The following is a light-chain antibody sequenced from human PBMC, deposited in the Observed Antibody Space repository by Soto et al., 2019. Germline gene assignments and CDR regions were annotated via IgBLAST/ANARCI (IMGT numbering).Light chain of an antibody. Sequence: DIQMTQSPSSLSASVGDRVTITCQASQDISNYLNWYQQKQGKAPKLLIYDASDLETGVPSRFSGSGSGTGFTFTISRLQPEDFSTYYCQQYESLPLTFGQGTRLEIK. V-gene: IGKV1-33*01. J-gene: IGKJ5*01. CDR1: QDISNY. CDR3: QQYESLPLT. CDR2: DAS.